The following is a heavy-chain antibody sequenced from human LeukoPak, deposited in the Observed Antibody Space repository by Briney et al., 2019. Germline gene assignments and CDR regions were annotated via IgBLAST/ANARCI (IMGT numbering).Heavy chain of an antibody. CDR2: INQDGSEE. CDR1: GFTFSNYW. D-gene: IGHD5-12*01. V-gene: IGHV3-7*04. Sequence: GGSLRLSCATSGFTFSNYWMSWVRQAPGKGLEWVANINQDGSEEYYVDSVRGRFTISRDNAKNSLYLQMNSLRAEDTAVFYCARDGTYTDYDPDFDIWGQGTLVTVSS. CDR3: ARDGTYTDYDPDFDI. J-gene: IGHJ4*02.